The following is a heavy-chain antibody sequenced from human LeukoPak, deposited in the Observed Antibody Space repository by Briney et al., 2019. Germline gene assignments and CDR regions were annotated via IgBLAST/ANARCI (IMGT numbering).Heavy chain of an antibody. CDR2: ISSSSTYI. CDR3: SRGEAIAAPGTGKTFDI. V-gene: IGHV3-21*01. J-gene: IGHJ3*02. CDR1: GFTFRGYS. Sequence: GGSLRLSCAASGFTFRGYSMHWVRQSPGRGLEWVSSISSSSTYIYYADSVKGRFTISRDNAKNSLYLQMNSLRAEDTAVYYCSRGEAIAAPGTGKTFDIWGQGTLVTVSS. D-gene: IGHD6-13*01.